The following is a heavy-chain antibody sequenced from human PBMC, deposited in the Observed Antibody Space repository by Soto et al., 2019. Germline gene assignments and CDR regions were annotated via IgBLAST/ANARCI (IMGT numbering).Heavy chain of an antibody. J-gene: IGHJ6*02. CDR3: ARVVRYGSGSYYPAYYYGMDV. CDR1: RGSISSSTSH. CDR2: INHSGST. D-gene: IGHD3-10*01. V-gene: IGHV4-39*07. Sequence: SETLSLTCTVSRGSISSSTSHWSWIRQPPGKEPELTGEINHSGSTNYNPSLKSRVTISVDTSKDQFSLKLSSVTAADTAVHYCARVVRYGSGSYYPAYYYGMDVWGQGTTVTVSS.